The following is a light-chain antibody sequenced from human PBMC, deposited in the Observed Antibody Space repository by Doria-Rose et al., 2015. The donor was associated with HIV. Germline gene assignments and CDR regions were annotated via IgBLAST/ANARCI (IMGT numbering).Light chain of an antibody. Sequence: DIRVTQSPESLGMSLGERATLNCKSSQSLLYTSKNYLAWYQQKPGQPPKLLIYWASTRQSGVPARFSGSGSGTDFTPTISSLEAEDVAVYYCQQYYGTPSFGLGTTVDIK. CDR1: QSLLYTSKNY. V-gene: IGKV4-1*01. CDR2: WAS. CDR3: QQYYGTPS. J-gene: IGKJ3*01.